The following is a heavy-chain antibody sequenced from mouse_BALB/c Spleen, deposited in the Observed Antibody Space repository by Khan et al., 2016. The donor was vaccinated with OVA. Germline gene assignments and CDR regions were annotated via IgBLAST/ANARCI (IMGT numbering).Heavy chain of an antibody. D-gene: IGHD1-1*01. CDR1: GYTFSSYW. Sequence: VQLQQSGAELMKPGASVKISCKATGYTFSSYWLEWVKQRPGHGLKWIGEILPGSGSSHYNEKFKGKATFTADISSKTTYMQLSSLTSEDSAVYYCARVNYGSRDYFDYWGQGTTLTVSS. CDR3: ARVNYGSRDYFDY. V-gene: IGHV1-9*01. J-gene: IGHJ2*01. CDR2: ILPGSGSS.